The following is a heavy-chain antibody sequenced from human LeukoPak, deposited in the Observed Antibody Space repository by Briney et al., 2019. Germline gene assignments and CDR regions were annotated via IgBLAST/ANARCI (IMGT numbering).Heavy chain of an antibody. J-gene: IGHJ3*02. V-gene: IGHV4-34*01. CDR3: ARRGYYGSGRGAFDI. CDR2: INHSGST. CDR1: GGSFSGYY. Sequence: PSETLSLTCAVYGGSFSGYYWSWIRQPPGKGLEWIGEINHSGSTNYNPSLKSRVTISVDTSKNQFSLKLSSVTAADTAVYYCARRGYYGSGRGAFDIWGQGTMVTVSS. D-gene: IGHD3-10*01.